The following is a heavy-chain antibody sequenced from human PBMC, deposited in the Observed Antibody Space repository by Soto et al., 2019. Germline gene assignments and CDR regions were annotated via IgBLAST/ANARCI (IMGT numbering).Heavy chain of an antibody. V-gene: IGHV1-18*01. J-gene: IGHJ5*02. Sequence: ASVKVSCKASGYTFTSYGISWVRQAPGQGLEWMGWISAYSGDTKYAQNLQGRVTMTTDTATTTAYMEVRSLRSDDTAVYYCATGERYCRGVSCYLAWVDHWGQGTLVTVSS. CDR2: ISAYSGDT. D-gene: IGHD2-15*01. CDR1: GYTFTSYG. CDR3: ATGERYCRGVSCYLAWVDH.